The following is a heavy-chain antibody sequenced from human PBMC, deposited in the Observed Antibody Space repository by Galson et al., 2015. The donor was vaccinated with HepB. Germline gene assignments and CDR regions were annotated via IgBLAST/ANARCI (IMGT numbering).Heavy chain of an antibody. CDR3: ARAFQDYSGVLAVAATRAGPHYYFDF. D-gene: IGHD2-15*01. CDR2: ISQTGST. V-gene: IGHV4-38-2*02. CDR1: DFSISSGYS. J-gene: IGHJ4*02. Sequence: ETLSLTCTVSDFSISSGYSWGWVRQPPGKGLEWIGSISQTGSTYYNPSLKSRVAISVDTSKNQFSVNVRSVTAADTAIYYCARAFQDYSGVLAVAATRAGPHYYFDFWGQGTLVTVSS.